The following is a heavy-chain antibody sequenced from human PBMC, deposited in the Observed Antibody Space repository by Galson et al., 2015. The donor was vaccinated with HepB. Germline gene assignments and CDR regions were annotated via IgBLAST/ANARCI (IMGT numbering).Heavy chain of an antibody. Sequence: SVKVSCKASGYTFTGYYMHWVRQAPGQGLECMGRINPNGGGTNYAQKFQGRVTMTRDTSISTAYMELSRLRSDDTAVYYCARAGDILTGYYPFDYWGQGTLVTVSS. V-gene: IGHV1-2*06. CDR1: GYTFTGYY. CDR3: ARAGDILTGYYPFDY. D-gene: IGHD3-9*01. J-gene: IGHJ4*02. CDR2: INPNGGGT.